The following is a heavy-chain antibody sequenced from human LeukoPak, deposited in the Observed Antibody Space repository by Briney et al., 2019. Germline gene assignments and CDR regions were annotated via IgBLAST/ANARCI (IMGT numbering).Heavy chain of an antibody. CDR2: IYTSGST. CDR1: GGSISSYY. J-gene: IGHJ4*02. Sequence: SETLSLTCTVSGGSISSYYWSWIRQPAGKGLEWIGRIYTSGSTNYNPSLKSRVTMSVDTSKNQFSLKLSSVTAADTAVYYCARGGPGSNYYGSGSYYNVFDYWGQGTLVTVSS. CDR3: ARGGPGSNYYGSGSYYNVFDY. V-gene: IGHV4-4*07. D-gene: IGHD3-10*01.